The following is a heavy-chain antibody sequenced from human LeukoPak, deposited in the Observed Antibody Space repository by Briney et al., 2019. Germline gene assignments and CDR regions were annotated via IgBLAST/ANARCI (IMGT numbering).Heavy chain of an antibody. CDR2: IYYSGST. CDR3: VRFRGYSYALDY. CDR1: GGSISSYY. V-gene: IGHV4-59*01. J-gene: IGHJ4*02. D-gene: IGHD5-18*01. Sequence: SETLSLTCTVSGGSISSYYWSWILQPPGKGLEWIGYIYYSGSTNYNPSLKSRVTISVDTSKNQFSLKLSSVTAADTAVYYCVRFRGYSYALDYWGQGTLVTVSS.